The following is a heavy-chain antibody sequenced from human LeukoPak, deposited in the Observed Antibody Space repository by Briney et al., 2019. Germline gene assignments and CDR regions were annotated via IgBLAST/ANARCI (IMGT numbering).Heavy chain of an antibody. V-gene: IGHV4-59*01. D-gene: IGHD1-1*01. CDR2: IYYSGST. CDR1: GGSFSDYS. J-gene: IGHJ4*02. CDR3: ARLQGAGGYLLDY. Sequence: SETLSLTCAVYGGSFSDYSWSWIRQPPGKGLEWIGYIYYSGSTNYNPSLKSRVTISADTSKNQFSLKLSSVTAADTAVYYCARLQGAGGYLLDYWGQGTLVTVSS.